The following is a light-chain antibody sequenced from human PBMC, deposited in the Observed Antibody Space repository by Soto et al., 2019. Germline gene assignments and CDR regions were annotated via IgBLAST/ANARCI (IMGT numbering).Light chain of an antibody. V-gene: IGLV1-40*01. J-gene: IGLJ1*01. CDR2: GNS. Sequence: QSVLTQPPSVSGAPGQRVTISCSGSSXNIGAGYDVNWYRQLPGTVPKLLIYGNSDRPSGVPDRFSGSKSGTSASLAITGHQAEDEADYFCQSYERSLRTYVFGTGTKVTVL. CDR3: QSYERSLRTYV. CDR1: SXNIGAGYD.